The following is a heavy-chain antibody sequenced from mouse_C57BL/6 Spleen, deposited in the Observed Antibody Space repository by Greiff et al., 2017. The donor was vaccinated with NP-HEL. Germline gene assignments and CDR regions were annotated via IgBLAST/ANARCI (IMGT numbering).Heavy chain of an antibody. CDR3: AREELRRSYAMDY. J-gene: IGHJ4*01. D-gene: IGHD1-1*01. CDR2: ISYDGSN. CDR1: GYSITSGYY. Sequence: EVQLQQSGPGLVKPSQSLSLTCSVTGYSITSGYYWNWIRQFPGNKLEWMGYISYDGSNNYNPSLKNRISITRDTSKNQFFLKLNSVTTEDTATYYCAREELRRSYAMDYWGQGTSVTVSS. V-gene: IGHV3-6*01.